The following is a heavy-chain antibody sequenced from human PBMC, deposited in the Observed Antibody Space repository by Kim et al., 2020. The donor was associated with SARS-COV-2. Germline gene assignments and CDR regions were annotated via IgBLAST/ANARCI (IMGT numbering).Heavy chain of an antibody. CDR3: ARRSIAAAGTANYYGMDV. D-gene: IGHD6-13*01. V-gene: IGHV3-21*01. CDR1: GFTFSSYS. CDR2: ISSSSSYI. Sequence: GGSLRLSCAASGFTFSSYSMNWVRQAPGKGLEWVSSISSSSSYIYYADSVKGRFTISRDNAKNSLYLQMNSLRAEDTAVYYCARRSIAAAGTANYYGMDVRGQGTTVTVSS. J-gene: IGHJ6*02.